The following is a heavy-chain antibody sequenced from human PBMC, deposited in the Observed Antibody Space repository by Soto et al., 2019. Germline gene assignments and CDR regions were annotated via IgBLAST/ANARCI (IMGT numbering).Heavy chain of an antibody. D-gene: IGHD6-19*01. CDR2: IYFTGTS. V-gene: IGHV4-39*02. CDR1: GGSLGSGSFF. CDR3: VRREAVAGSQFDF. J-gene: IGHJ4*02. Sequence: SETLSHTCTFSGGSLGSGSFFWGWIRQPPGKGLEWIGHIYFTGTSSYSPSLKSRVTMFVDTSKNNFSLRLTSVTAADTAVYYCVRREAVAGSQFDFWGQGTLVTV.